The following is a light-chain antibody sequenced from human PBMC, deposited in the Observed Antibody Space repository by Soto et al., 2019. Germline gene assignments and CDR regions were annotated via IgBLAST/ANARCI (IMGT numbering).Light chain of an antibody. Sequence: DIQMTQSPTSLSASVGDRVTITCRASQGIRNYVAWYQQKPGKAPKLLIYAASTLPSGVPSRFSGSGSGTDFTLTSTSLQAEDVATYSCQKYSSVPVFGPGTKVEIK. CDR1: QGIRNY. V-gene: IGKV1-27*01. CDR3: QKYSSVPV. J-gene: IGKJ3*01. CDR2: AAS.